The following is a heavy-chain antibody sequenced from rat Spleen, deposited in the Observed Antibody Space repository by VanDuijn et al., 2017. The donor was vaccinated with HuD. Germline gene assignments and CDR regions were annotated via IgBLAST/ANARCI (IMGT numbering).Heavy chain of an antibody. J-gene: IGHJ2*01. CDR3: TRGGYYSY. CDR1: GFTFNNYW. Sequence: EVQLVESGGGLVQPGRSLKLSCVASGFTFNNYWMTWIRQAPGKGLEWVASITNTGGSIYYPDSVRGRFTISRDPAQNPLYLQMNSLRSEDTATYYGTRGGYYSYWGQGVMVTVSS. D-gene: IGHD1-12*02. CDR2: ITNTGGSI. V-gene: IGHV5-31*01.